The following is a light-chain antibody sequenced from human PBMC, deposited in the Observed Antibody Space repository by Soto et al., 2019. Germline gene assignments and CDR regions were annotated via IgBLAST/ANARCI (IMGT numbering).Light chain of an antibody. Sequence: QSVLTQPASVSGSPGQSITISCTGTSSDVGGYNYVSWYQHHPGKAPKLMIYGNSNRPSGVPDRFSGSKSGTSASLAITGLQAEDEADYYCQSYDSSLSGPVWVFGGGTKLTVL. CDR1: SSDVGGYNY. CDR2: GNS. J-gene: IGLJ3*02. V-gene: IGLV2-14*03. CDR3: QSYDSSLSGPVWV.